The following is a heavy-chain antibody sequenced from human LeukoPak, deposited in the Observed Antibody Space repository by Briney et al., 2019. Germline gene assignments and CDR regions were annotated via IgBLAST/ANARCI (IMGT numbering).Heavy chain of an antibody. CDR2: TYYRSKWYN. CDR3: ARGSRSAFDI. D-gene: IGHD3-10*01. Sequence: SQTLSLTFAISGDSVSNNNAAWSWLRQSPSRGLEWLGRTYYRSKWYNDYAVSVKSRIIINPDTSKNQFSLQLNSVTPEDTALYYCARGSRSAFDIWGQGTMVTVSS. V-gene: IGHV6-1*01. CDR1: GDSVSNNNAA. J-gene: IGHJ3*02.